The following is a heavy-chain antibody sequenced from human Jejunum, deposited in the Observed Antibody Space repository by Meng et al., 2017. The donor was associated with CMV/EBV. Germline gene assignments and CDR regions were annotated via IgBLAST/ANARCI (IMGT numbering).Heavy chain of an antibody. Sequence: SWAASGFTFSTSWMHWVRQVPGKGLVWVSRLTRDGRTDYADSVKGRFTISRDDATSTLYLQMNSLRAEDTGVYYCARDGDYKFDYWGQGTLVTVSS. CDR2: LTRDGRT. CDR1: GFTFSTSW. D-gene: IGHD4-11*01. J-gene: IGHJ4*02. CDR3: ARDGDYKFDY. V-gene: IGHV3-74*01.